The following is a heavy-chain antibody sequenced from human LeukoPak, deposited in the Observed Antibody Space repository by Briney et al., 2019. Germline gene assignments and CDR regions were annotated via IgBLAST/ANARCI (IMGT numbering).Heavy chain of an antibody. Sequence: SETLSLTCTVSGGSISSSSYYWGWIRQPPGKGLEEIGSIYYSGSTYYNPSLKSRVTISVDTSKNPFSLKLSSVTAADTAVYYCARYAGFYYYYGMDVWGQGTTVTVSS. V-gene: IGHV4-39*07. CDR1: GGSISSSSYY. CDR3: ARYAGFYYYYGMDV. J-gene: IGHJ6*02. D-gene: IGHD6-13*01. CDR2: IYYSGST.